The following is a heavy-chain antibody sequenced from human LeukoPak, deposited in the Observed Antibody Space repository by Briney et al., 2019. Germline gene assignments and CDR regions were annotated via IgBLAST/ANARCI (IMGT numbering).Heavy chain of an antibody. J-gene: IGHJ4*02. CDR2: ISYDGPNK. CDR1: GFTFSSYG. V-gene: IGHV3-30*18. CDR3: AKEKLPSGYSFLTDY. D-gene: IGHD5-18*01. Sequence: TGGSLRLSCAASGFTFSSYGMHWVRQAPGKGLEWVAVISYDGPNKYYADSVKGRFTISRDDSKSTLYLRMNSLRVEDTAVYYCAKEKLPSGYSFLTDYWGQGTLVTVSS.